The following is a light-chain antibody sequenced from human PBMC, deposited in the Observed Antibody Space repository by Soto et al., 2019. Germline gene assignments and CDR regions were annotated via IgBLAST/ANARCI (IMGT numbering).Light chain of an antibody. CDR2: EVT. V-gene: IGLV2-8*01. J-gene: IGLJ1*01. Sequence: QSALTQPPSASGSPGQSVTISCTVTSSDVGGYDYVSWYQQRPGKAPKLLIHEVTKRPSGVPDRFSGSKSGNTASLTVSGLQAEDEADYYCSSYAGRTLYVFGTGTKVT. CDR3: SSYAGRTLYV. CDR1: SSDVGGYDY.